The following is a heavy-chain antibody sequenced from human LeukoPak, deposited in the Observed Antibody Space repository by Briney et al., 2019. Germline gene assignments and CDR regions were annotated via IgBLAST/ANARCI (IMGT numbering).Heavy chain of an antibody. J-gene: IGHJ3*02. Sequence: GASVKVSCKASGYNLRNYGIGWVRQAPRQGLEWMGWITAGNGNTNYAQKVQGRVTMTTDTSTSTAYMELRSLRSDDTAVYFCARGSARGYSYGYNAFDIWGQGTMVTVSS. D-gene: IGHD5-18*01. CDR1: GYNLRNYG. V-gene: IGHV1-18*01. CDR2: ITAGNGNT. CDR3: ARGSARGYSYGYNAFDI.